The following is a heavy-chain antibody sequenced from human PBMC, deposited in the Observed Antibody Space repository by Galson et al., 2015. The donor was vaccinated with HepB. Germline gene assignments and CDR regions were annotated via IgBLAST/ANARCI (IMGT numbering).Heavy chain of an antibody. CDR1: GGTFSSYA. CDR2: IIPIFGTA. V-gene: IGHV1-69*06. CDR3: AREAAAGREAFDI. Sequence: SVKVSCKASGGTFSSYAISWVRQAPGQGLEWMGGIIPIFGTANYAQKFQGRVTITADKSTSTAYMELSSLRSEDTAVYYCAREAAAGREAFDIWGQGTMVTVSS. J-gene: IGHJ3*02. D-gene: IGHD6-13*01.